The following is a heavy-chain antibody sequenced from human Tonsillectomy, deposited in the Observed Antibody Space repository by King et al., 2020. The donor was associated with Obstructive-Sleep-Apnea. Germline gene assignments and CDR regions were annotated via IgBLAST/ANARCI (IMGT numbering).Heavy chain of an antibody. V-gene: IGHV3-21*01. Sequence: VQLVESGGGLVKPGGSLRLSCAASGFTFSSYSMNWVRQAPGKGLEWVSSISSTSSYLYYADSVKGRFTISRDNAKNSLYLQVSSLSAEDTAVYYCAREFHIAAATDYYYYGLDVWGQGTTVTVSS. CDR1: GFTFSSYS. CDR2: ISSTSSYL. CDR3: AREFHIAAATDYYYYGLDV. D-gene: IGHD6-13*01. J-gene: IGHJ6*02.